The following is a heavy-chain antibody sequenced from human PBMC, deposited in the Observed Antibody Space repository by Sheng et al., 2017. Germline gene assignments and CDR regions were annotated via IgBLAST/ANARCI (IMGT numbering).Heavy chain of an antibody. CDR2: INHSGST. D-gene: IGHD2-2*01. V-gene: IGHV4-34*01. CDR1: GGSFSGYY. J-gene: IGHJ5*02. Sequence: QVQLQQWGAGLLKPSETLSLTCAVYGGSFSGYYWSWIRQPPGKGLEWIGEINHSGSTNYNPSLKSRVTISVDTSKNQFSLKLSSVTAADTAVYYCARCKGDSPAATPYVREGGFDPWGQGTLVTVSS. CDR3: ARCKGDSPAATPYVREGGFDP.